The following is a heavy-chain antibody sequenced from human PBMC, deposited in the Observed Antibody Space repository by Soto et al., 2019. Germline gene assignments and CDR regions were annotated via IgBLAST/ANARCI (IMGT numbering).Heavy chain of an antibody. CDR3: AREAFRPSWGSGSYYNARSQDAFDI. CDR2: INPSGGST. Sequence: ASVKVSCKASGYTFTSYYMHWVRQAPGQGLEWMGIINPSGGSTSYAQKFQGRVTMTTDTSTSTAYMELRSLRSDDTAVYYCAREAFRPSWGSGSYYNARSQDAFDIWGQGTMVTVSS. V-gene: IGHV1-46*01. CDR1: GYTFTSYY. J-gene: IGHJ3*02. D-gene: IGHD3-10*01.